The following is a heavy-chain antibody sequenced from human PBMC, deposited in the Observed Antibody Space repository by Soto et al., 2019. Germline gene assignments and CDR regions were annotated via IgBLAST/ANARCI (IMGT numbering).Heavy chain of an antibody. CDR1: GFTFSSYS. CDR2: ITSDSSTI. V-gene: IGHV3-48*02. Sequence: EVQLVESGGGLVQPGGSLRLSCAASGFTFSSYSINWVRQAPGKGLEWFSYITSDSSTISYADSVKGRFTVSRDNAKNSLYLQMNSLGDEDTAVYYCARGGRGVYGMDVWGQGTSVTVSS. J-gene: IGHJ6*02. CDR3: ARGGRGVYGMDV. D-gene: IGHD2-8*01.